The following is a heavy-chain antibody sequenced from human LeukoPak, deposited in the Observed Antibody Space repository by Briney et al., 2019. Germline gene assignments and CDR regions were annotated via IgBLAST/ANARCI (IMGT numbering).Heavy chain of an antibody. CDR1: GFTFSSYA. CDR2: ISGIGTTT. J-gene: IGHJ5*02. D-gene: IGHD4-17*01. V-gene: IGHV3-23*01. Sequence: PGGSLRLSCTASGFTFSSYAMTWVRQAPGKGLECDSVISGIGTTTYYADSVKGRFTISRDNSKNTLFLQMNSLRVEDTATYYCTKKRTTSVTDWFDPWGQGTLVTVSS. CDR3: TKKRTTSVTDWFDP.